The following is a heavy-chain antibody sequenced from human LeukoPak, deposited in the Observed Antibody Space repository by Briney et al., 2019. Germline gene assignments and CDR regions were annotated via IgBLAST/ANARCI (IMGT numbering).Heavy chain of an antibody. CDR1: GFTFSNFA. CDR3: AKDSCGYHRPIDY. Sequence: PGGSQSLFCAASGFTFSNFAMSWVRQAPGKGLEWVSGTGGAGVSRYYADSVKGRFTISRDNSKNTLYLQMNSLRAEDTAVYYCAKDSCGYHRPIDYWGQGTLVTVSS. D-gene: IGHD3-22*01. J-gene: IGHJ4*02. V-gene: IGHV3-23*01. CDR2: TGGAGVSR.